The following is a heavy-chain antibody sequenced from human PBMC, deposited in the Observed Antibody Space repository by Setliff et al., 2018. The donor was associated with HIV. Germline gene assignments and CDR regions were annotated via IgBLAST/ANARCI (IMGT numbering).Heavy chain of an antibody. D-gene: IGHD1-26*01. CDR3: ARDRIVGATSFDY. Sequence: GGSLRLSCAASGFSFGDYYMSWVRQAPGKGLEWISYISRSGSSIYYADSVKGRFTSSRDNSKNTLYLQMNSLRAEDTAVYYCARDRIVGATSFDYWGQGTLVTVSS. J-gene: IGHJ4*02. CDR2: ISRSGSSI. CDR1: GFSFGDYY. V-gene: IGHV3-11*04.